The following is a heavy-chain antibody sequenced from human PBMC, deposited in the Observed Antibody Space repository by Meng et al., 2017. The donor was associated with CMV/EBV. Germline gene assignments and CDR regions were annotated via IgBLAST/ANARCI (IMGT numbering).Heavy chain of an antibody. D-gene: IGHD6-6*01. Sequence: ASVKVSCKASGYTFTSYDINWVRQATGQGLEWMGWMNPNSGNTGYAQKLQGRVTMTTDTSTSTAYMELRSLRSDDTAVYYCARDSLGSSSHYYYYGMDVWGQGTTVTVSS. CDR3: ARDSLGSSSHYYYYGMDV. J-gene: IGHJ6*02. CDR1: GYTFTSYD. CDR2: MNPNSGNT. V-gene: IGHV1-8*01.